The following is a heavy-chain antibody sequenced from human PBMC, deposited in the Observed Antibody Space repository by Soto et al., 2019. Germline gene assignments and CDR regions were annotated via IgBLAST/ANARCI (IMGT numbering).Heavy chain of an antibody. J-gene: IGHJ6*02. CDR3: ARDGQQTYGMDV. CDR1: GGSISSYY. D-gene: IGHD6-13*01. V-gene: IGHV4-59*01. Sequence: SETLSLTCTVSGGSISSYYWSWIRQPPGKGLEWIGYIYYSGSTNYNPSLKSRVTISVDTSKNQFSLKLSSVTAADTAVYYCARDGQQTYGMDVWGQGTTVTVSS. CDR2: IYYSGST.